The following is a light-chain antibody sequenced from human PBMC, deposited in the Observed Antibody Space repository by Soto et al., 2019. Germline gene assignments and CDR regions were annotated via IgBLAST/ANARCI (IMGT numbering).Light chain of an antibody. CDR3: QQSDSMPWT. J-gene: IGKJ1*01. CDR2: AAS. CDR1: QSISGY. Sequence: DIPMTQSPSSLSASVGDGVSITCRASQSISGYLNWYQQKSGQAPKLLMYAASTLQSGVPSRFSGSGSGTDFTLTISSLQPEDSATYYCQQSDSMPWTFGQGTKVDIK. V-gene: IGKV1-39*01.